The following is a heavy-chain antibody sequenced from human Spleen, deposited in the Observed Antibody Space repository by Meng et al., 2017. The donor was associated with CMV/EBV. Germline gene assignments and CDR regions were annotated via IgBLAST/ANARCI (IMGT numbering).Heavy chain of an antibody. CDR1: GYTFTGFY. CDR3: ARDVVPLSSSRGDYYFDS. Sequence: ASVKVSCKTSGYTFTGFYVHWVRQAPGRGLQWMGWINPKSGETNYAQKFEGRVTMTRDTSSNTAYMELNRLRSADTAVYYCARDVVPLSSSRGDYYFDSWGQGTLVTVSS. V-gene: IGHV1-2*02. J-gene: IGHJ4*02. CDR2: INPKSGET. D-gene: IGHD4-17*01.